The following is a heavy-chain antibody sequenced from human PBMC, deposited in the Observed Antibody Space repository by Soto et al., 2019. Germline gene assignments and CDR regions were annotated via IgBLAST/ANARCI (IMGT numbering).Heavy chain of an antibody. CDR2: ISWNSGTI. J-gene: IGHJ6*02. Sequence: PGCSLRLSCQASGFTFDDHAMHWVRQGPGKGLEGVSGISWNSGTIVYADSVKGRFTISRDNTKNSLYLQMDSLRREETALYYCAKDIKSTGWYFGLHLWGQGTTVTVSS. D-gene: IGHD6-19*01. V-gene: IGHV3-9*01. CDR1: GFTFDDHA. CDR3: AKDIKSTGWYFGLHL.